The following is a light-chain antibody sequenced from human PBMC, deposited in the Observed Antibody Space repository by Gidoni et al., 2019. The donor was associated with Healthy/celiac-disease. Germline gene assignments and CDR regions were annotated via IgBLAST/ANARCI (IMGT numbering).Light chain of an antibody. Sequence: EIVLTQLPGTLSVSPGERATLFCRATQTVSANFLAWYQQKPGQPNPLLIYDASRRAAGVPDRFSSSGSGTDFSLTINRLQTEDSALYCCQLYGAPPLTFGGGTRVEI. J-gene: IGKJ4*01. V-gene: IGKV3-20*01. CDR1: QTVSANF. CDR2: DAS. CDR3: QLYGAPPLT.